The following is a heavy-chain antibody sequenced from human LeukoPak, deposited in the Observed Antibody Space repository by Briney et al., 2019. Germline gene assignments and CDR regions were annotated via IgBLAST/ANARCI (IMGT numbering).Heavy chain of an antibody. CDR1: GFTVSSNY. J-gene: IGHJ5*02. Sequence: PGGSLRLSCAASGFTVSSNYMSWVRQAPGKGLEWVSILYSGGNTYYADSLKGRFTISRHNSKNTLYLQMNSLKPEDTAVYYCAKDRGXFPWGQGTLXTVSX. CDR3: AKDRGXFP. CDR2: LYSGGNT. D-gene: IGHD3-10*01. V-gene: IGHV3-53*04.